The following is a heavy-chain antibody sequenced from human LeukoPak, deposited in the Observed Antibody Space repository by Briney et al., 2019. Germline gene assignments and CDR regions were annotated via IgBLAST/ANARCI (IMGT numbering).Heavy chain of an antibody. CDR2: ISGSGGST. Sequence: GGSLRLSCAASGFTFSSYAMSWVRQAPGKGLEWVSAISGSGGSTYYADSVKGRFTISRDNSKNTLYLQMNSLRAEDTAVYYCAKPAPRLYYYDSSGYYGHWGQGTLVTVSS. D-gene: IGHD3-22*01. V-gene: IGHV3-23*01. CDR1: GFTFSSYA. J-gene: IGHJ4*02. CDR3: AKPAPRLYYYDSSGYYGH.